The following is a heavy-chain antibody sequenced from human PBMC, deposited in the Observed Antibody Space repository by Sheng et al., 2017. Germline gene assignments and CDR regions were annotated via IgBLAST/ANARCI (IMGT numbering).Heavy chain of an antibody. Sequence: EVQLVESGGGLIQPGGSLRLSCAASGFTVNNNYMGWVRQAPGKGLEWVSIIYSGGSVDYADSVKGRFTISRDNSKSTLYLQMNSLRAEDTAVYYCARAAGTKIPWDYFDYWGQGTLVTVSS. D-gene: IGHD2-2*02. J-gene: IGHJ4*02. CDR1: GFTVNNNY. CDR2: IYSGGSV. V-gene: IGHV3-53*01. CDR3: ARAAGTKIPWDYFDY.